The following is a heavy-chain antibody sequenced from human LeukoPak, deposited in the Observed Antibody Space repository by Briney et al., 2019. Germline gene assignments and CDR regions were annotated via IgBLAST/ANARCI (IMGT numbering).Heavy chain of an antibody. V-gene: IGHV4-59*12. D-gene: IGHD3-22*01. CDR1: GGSISSYY. Sequence: SETLSLTCTVSGGSISSYYWSWIRQPPGKGLEWIGYIYYSGSTYYNPSLKSRVTISVDRSKNQFSLKLSSVTAADTAVYYCARERAIVVDLYYYYYMDVWGKGTTVTVSS. CDR3: ARERAIVVDLYYYYYMDV. J-gene: IGHJ6*03. CDR2: IYYSGST.